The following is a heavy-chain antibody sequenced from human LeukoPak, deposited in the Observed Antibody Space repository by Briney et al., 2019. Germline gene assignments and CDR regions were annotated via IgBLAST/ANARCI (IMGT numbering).Heavy chain of an antibody. CDR1: VVSFGDYY. J-gene: IGHJ4*02. CDR2: INHSGYT. V-gene: IGHV4-34*01. CDR3: TRITAGHDY. Sequence: SETLSLTCAVSVVSFGDYYWSWARQTPGKGLEWIGEINHSGYTNDSPSLKSRVTLSIDTSRKQFSLNLRSVTVADTGIYYCTRITAGHDYWGQGTLVTVSS. D-gene: IGHD3-10*01.